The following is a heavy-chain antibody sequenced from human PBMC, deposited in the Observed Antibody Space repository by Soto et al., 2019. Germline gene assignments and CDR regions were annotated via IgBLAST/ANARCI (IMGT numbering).Heavy chain of an antibody. Sequence: GGSLRLSCAASGFTFSSYGMHWVRQAPGKGLEWVAVISYDGSNKYYADSVKGRFTISRDNVNNSLFLQMNSLRADDTAVYYCARDFGMDVWGHGITVTVSS. CDR3: ARDFGMDV. J-gene: IGHJ6*02. CDR1: GFTFSSYG. V-gene: IGHV3-30*03. CDR2: ISYDGSNK.